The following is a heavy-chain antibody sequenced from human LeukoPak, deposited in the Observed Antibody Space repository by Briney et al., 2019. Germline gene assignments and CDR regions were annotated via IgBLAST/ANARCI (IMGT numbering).Heavy chain of an antibody. J-gene: IGHJ3*02. Sequence: ASVKVSCKASGYTFTSYDINWVRQATGQGLEWMGWMNPNSGNTGYAQKFQGRVTITRNTSISTAYMELSSLRSEDTAVYYCARSREYDFWSGSDAFDIWGQGTMVTVSS. D-gene: IGHD3-3*01. CDR2: MNPNSGNT. CDR3: ARSREYDFWSGSDAFDI. CDR1: GYTFTSYD. V-gene: IGHV1-8*03.